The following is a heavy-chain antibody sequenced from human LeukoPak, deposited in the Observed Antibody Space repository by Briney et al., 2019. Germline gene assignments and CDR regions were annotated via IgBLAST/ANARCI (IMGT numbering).Heavy chain of an antibody. V-gene: IGHV3-30*19. D-gene: IGHD6-6*01. CDR2: ISYDGSNK. CDR3: ASAHSSSFAY. Sequence: GRSLRLSCAASGFTFSSYGMHWVRQAPGKGLEWVAVISYDGSNKYYADSVKGRFTISRDNSKNTLYLQMNSLRAEDTAVYYCASAHSSSFAYWGQGTLSPSPQ. CDR1: GFTFSSYG. J-gene: IGHJ4*02.